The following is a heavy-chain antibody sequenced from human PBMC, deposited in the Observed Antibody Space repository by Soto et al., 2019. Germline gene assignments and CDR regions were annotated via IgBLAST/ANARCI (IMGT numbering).Heavy chain of an antibody. J-gene: IGHJ5*02. D-gene: IGHD3-22*01. CDR1: GFTFSSYS. Sequence: GGSLRLSCAASGFTFSSYSMNWVRQAPGKGLEWVSYISSSSSTIYYADSVKGRFTISRDNAKSSLYLQMNSLRDEDTAVYYCARDRGPYYDSSGYYSGWFDPWGQGTLVTVSS. V-gene: IGHV3-48*02. CDR2: ISSSSSTI. CDR3: ARDRGPYYDSSGYYSGWFDP.